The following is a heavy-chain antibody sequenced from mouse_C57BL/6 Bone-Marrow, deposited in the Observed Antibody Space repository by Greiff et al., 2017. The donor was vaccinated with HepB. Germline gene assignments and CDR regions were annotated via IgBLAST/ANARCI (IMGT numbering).Heavy chain of an antibody. CDR1: GYTFTDYY. Sequence: VQLQQSGPELVKPGASVKISCKASGYTFTDYYINWVKQRPGQGLEWIGWIFPGSGSTYYNEKFKGKATLTVDKSSSTASMLLSSLTSEDSAVYFCARPSYDYDGAWFAYWGQGTRVTVSA. D-gene: IGHD2-4*01. CDR2: IFPGSGST. J-gene: IGHJ3*01. V-gene: IGHV1-75*01. CDR3: ARPSYDYDGAWFAY.